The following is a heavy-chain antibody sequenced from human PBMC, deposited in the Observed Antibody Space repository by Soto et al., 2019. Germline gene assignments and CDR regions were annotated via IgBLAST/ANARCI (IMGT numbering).Heavy chain of an antibody. CDR3: ARDSSYSSSSWDAFDI. CDR2: IYYSGST. J-gene: IGHJ3*02. V-gene: IGHV4-31*03. CDR1: GGSISSGGYY. Sequence: SETLSLTCTVSGGSISSGGYYWSWIRQHPGKGLEWIGYIYYSGSTYYNPSLKSRVTISVDTSKNQFSLKLSSVTAADTAVYYCARDSSYSSSSWDAFDIWGQGTMVTVSS. D-gene: IGHD6-6*01.